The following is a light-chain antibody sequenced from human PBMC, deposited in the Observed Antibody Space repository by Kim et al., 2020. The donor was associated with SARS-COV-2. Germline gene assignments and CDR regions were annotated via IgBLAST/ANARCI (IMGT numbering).Light chain of an antibody. CDR2: LNSDGSH. V-gene: IGLV4-69*01. CDR3: QTWGTGIRV. Sequence: PVKLTCTLSSGHSSYAIAWHQQQPEKGPRYWMKLNSDGSHSKGDGIPDRFSGSSAGAERYLTISSLQSEDEADYYCQTWGTGIRVFGGGTQLTVL. J-gene: IGLJ3*02. CDR1: SGHSSYA.